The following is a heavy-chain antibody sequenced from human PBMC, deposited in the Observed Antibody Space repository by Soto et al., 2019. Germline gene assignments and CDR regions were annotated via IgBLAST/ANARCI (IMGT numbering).Heavy chain of an antibody. CDR2: ISGSSAST. J-gene: IGHJ4*02. CDR1: GFTFSSYA. D-gene: IGHD1-1*01. CDR3: AKDSRRYNWNDRWAFDY. Sequence: EVQLLESGGGLVQPGGSLRLSCAASGFTFSSYAMSWVRQAPGKGLEWVSTISGSSASTFYADSVKGRFTISRDNSKNTLSLQMHSRIADDSAIYYCAKDSRRYNWNDRWAFDYWAQVTLVTVSS. V-gene: IGHV3-23*01.